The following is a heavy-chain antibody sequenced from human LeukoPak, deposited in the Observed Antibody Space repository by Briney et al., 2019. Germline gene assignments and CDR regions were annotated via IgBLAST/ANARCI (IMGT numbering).Heavy chain of an antibody. V-gene: IGHV1-69*01. CDR1: GGTFSSYA. J-gene: IGHJ4*02. CDR2: IIPIFGTA. D-gene: IGHD3-10*01. Sequence: ASVKVSCKASGGTFSSYAISWVRQAPGQGLEWMGGIIPIFGTANYAQKFQGRVTITADESTSTAYMELSSLRSEDTAVYYCARDVGTMVRGVIITHDFDYWGQGTLDTVSS. CDR3: ARDVGTMVRGVIITHDFDY.